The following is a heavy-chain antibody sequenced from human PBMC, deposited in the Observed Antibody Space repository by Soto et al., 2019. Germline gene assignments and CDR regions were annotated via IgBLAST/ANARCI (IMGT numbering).Heavy chain of an antibody. CDR1: GYTFSTYI. J-gene: IGHJ4*01. CDR2: INVGKGNT. Sequence: QVQLVQSGAEVKKPGASVKVSCKTSGYTFSTYILYWMRQAPGQRLEWMGWINVGKGNTKYSEKFQDRVTITRDTSASTAYMELSSLRSEDTAVYYCASGPCDDISYHDYWGHGTLVTVSS. D-gene: IGHD3-22*01. CDR3: ASGPCDDISYHDY. V-gene: IGHV1-3*01.